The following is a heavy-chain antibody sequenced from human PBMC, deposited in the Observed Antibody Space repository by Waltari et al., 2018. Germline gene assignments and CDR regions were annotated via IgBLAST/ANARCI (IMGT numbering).Heavy chain of an antibody. CDR2: IPNSGST. J-gene: IGHJ4*02. D-gene: IGHD6-19*01. CDR3: ARGSGWYYY. Sequence: QVQLQESGPGLVKPSETLSLTCTVSGGSISSYYWSWIRQPPGKGLEWIGYIPNSGSTTYNPALTSRVTISVDTSKNQCSLQLSSVTAADTAMYYCARGSGWYYYWGQGTLVTVSS. V-gene: IGHV4-59*01. CDR1: GGSISSYY.